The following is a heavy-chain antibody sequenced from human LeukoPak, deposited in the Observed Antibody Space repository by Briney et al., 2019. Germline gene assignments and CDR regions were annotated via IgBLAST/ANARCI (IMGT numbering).Heavy chain of an antibody. V-gene: IGHV4-59*08. CDR3: ARHKSGYRSGWGDFDY. J-gene: IGHJ4*02. D-gene: IGHD6-19*01. CDR2: IYYSGST. Sequence: PSETLSLSCTVSGGSISGYYWSWIWHPPGKGLEWIGYIYYSGSTNYNPSLKSRVTISVDTSKNQFSLKLSSVTAADTAVYYCARHKSGYRSGWGDFDYWGQGTLVTVSS. CDR1: GGSISGYY.